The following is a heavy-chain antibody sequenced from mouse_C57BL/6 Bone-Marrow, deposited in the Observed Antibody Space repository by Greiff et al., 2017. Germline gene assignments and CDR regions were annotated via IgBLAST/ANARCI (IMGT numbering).Heavy chain of an antibody. CDR2: IDPSDSYT. Sequence: VKLQQPGAELVKPGASVKLSCKASGYTFTSYWMHWVKQRPGHGLEWIGAIDPSDSYTNYNQNFKGKSTLTVDKSSSTAYMQLSSLTSEDSAVYYCARDYSNPYAMDYWGQGTSVTVSS. CDR1: GYTFTSYW. V-gene: IGHV1-69*01. CDR3: ARDYSNPYAMDY. D-gene: IGHD2-5*01. J-gene: IGHJ4*01.